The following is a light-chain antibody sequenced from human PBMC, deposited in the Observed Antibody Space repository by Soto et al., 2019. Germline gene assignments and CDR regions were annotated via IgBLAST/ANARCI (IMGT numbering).Light chain of an antibody. CDR3: QSYDTSLSGSEV. CDR2: XNG. J-gene: IGLJ1*01. Sequence: QSVLTQPPSVSGAPGQRVTISCTGSSSNIGAGHXXXXXXXXXXXXXXXXXXXNGNRPSGIPDRFSGSKSGTSASLAITGLQAEDEADYYCQSYDTSLSGSEVFGTGTKVTVL. CDR1: SSNIGAGHX. V-gene: IGLV1-40*01.